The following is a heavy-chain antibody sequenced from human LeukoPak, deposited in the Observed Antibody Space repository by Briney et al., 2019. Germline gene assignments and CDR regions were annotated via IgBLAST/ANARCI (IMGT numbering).Heavy chain of an antibody. Sequence: SETLSLTCTVSGGSISSHYWSWIRQPPGKGLEWIGYIYYSGSTNYNPSPKSRVTISVDTSKTQFSLKLSSVTAADTAVYYCARDLLGCSGGSCYDYWGQGTLVTVSS. J-gene: IGHJ4*02. CDR3: ARDLLGCSGGSCYDY. V-gene: IGHV4-59*11. CDR1: GGSISSHY. D-gene: IGHD2-15*01. CDR2: IYYSGST.